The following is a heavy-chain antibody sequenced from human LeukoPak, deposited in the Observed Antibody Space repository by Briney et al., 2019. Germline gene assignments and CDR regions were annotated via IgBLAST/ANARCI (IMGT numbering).Heavy chain of an antibody. Sequence: GESLKISCKGSRYSFTNYWIDWVRQMPGKGLEWMGIIYPGDSNTTYSPSFQGQVTVSADKSISTAYLQWSGLKASDTAIYYCAKRPGRHAPWVSWGQGTLVTVSS. V-gene: IGHV5-51*01. CDR3: AKRPGRHAPWVS. CDR1: RYSFTNYW. D-gene: IGHD1-1*01. J-gene: IGHJ5*02. CDR2: IYPGDSNT.